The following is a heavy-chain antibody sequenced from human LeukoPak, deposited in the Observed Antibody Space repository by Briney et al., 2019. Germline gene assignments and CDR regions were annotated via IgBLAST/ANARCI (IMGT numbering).Heavy chain of an antibody. J-gene: IGHJ3*02. CDR3: ARDGRHYDFWSGYYTGNGNDAFDI. CDR1: GGSINSGGYY. V-gene: IGHV4-61*08. CDR2: IYYSGTT. Sequence: SETLSLTCTVSGGSINSGGYYWTWIRQHPEKGLEWIGYIYYSGTTYYNPSLKSRVTISVDTSKNQFSLKLSSVTAADTAVYYCARDGRHYDFWSGYYTGNGNDAFDIWGQGTMVTVSS. D-gene: IGHD3-3*01.